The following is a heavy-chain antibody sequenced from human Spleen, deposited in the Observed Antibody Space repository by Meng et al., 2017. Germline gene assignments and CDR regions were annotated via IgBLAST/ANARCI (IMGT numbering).Heavy chain of an antibody. Sequence: QVHLVQSGAEVKKPGASVKVSCKASGSTFPDYWLPWVRRAPGQGLEWMGRINPKSGDTHYAQRFQGRVTMTGDTSISTAYMELSGLRSDDTAMYYCARDEDISAAGKLFGDYWGQGTLVTVSS. CDR1: GSTFPDYW. D-gene: IGHD6-25*01. V-gene: IGHV1-2*06. CDR3: ARDEDISAAGKLFGDY. CDR2: INPKSGDT. J-gene: IGHJ4*02.